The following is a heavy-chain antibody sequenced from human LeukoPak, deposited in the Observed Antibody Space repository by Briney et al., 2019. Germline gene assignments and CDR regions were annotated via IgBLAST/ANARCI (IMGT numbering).Heavy chain of an antibody. Sequence: ASVKVSCKASGYTFTSYGISWVRQAPGQGLEWMGWISAYNGNTNYAQRLQGRVTMTTDTSTSTACMELRSLRSDDTAVYYCARELYSSGWYHFDYWGQGTLVTVSS. CDR1: GYTFTSYG. V-gene: IGHV1-18*04. CDR2: ISAYNGNT. D-gene: IGHD6-19*01. CDR3: ARELYSSGWYHFDY. J-gene: IGHJ4*02.